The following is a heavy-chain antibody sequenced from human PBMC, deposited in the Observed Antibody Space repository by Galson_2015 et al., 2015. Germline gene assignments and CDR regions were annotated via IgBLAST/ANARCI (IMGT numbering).Heavy chain of an antibody. CDR3: ARDANRGGEFDY. CDR2: IKYDGSQT. V-gene: IGHV3-7*03. Sequence: GSLRLSCAASGFTFRNYWMVWVRQTPEKGLQWVAKIKYDGSQTFYVDSVKGRFTISRDNAENSLDLQMNSLRADDTAVYYCARDANRGGEFDYWGQGALVTVSS. CDR1: GFTFRNYW. J-gene: IGHJ4*02. D-gene: IGHD1-14*01.